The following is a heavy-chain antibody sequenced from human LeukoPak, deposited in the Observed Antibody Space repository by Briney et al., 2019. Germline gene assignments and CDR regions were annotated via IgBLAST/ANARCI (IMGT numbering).Heavy chain of an antibody. V-gene: IGHV3-21*01. J-gene: IGHJ4*02. CDR3: ARDSGDVDRGTMGY. D-gene: IGHD1-1*01. CDR2: ISSSSSYI. Sequence: PGGSLRLSCAASGFTFSSYSMNWVRQAPGKRLEWVSSISSSSSYIYYADSVKGRFTISRDNAKNSLYLQMNSLRAEDTAVYYCARDSGDVDRGTMGYWGQGTLVTVSS. CDR1: GFTFSSYS.